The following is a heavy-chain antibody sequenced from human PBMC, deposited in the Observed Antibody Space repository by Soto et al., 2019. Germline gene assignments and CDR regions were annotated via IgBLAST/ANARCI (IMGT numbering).Heavy chain of an antibody. Sequence: GGSLRLSCAASGFTFSSYGMHWVRQAPGKGLEWVAVISYDGSNKYYADSVKGRFTISRDNSKNTLYLQMNSLRAEDTAVYYCAKDMGDFWSGTPYYYYGMDASGQGTTVTVSS. J-gene: IGHJ6*02. CDR2: ISYDGSNK. CDR1: GFTFSSYG. D-gene: IGHD3-3*01. CDR3: AKDMGDFWSGTPYYYYGMDA. V-gene: IGHV3-30*18.